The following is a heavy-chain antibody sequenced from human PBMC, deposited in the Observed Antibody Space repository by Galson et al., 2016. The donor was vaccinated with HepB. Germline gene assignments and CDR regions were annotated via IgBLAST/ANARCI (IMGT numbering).Heavy chain of an antibody. Sequence: SETLSLTCNVSGASVSVHSYYWSWIRQPPGKGLEWIGSLYYGGSANYNSSLKSRVSISLDTSKNQLSLSLSSVTAADTARYFCARDSGYFDSWGQGALVSVSS. D-gene: IGHD3-10*01. CDR1: GASVSVHSYY. V-gene: IGHV4-61*01. CDR2: LYYGGSA. CDR3: ARDSGYFDS. J-gene: IGHJ4*02.